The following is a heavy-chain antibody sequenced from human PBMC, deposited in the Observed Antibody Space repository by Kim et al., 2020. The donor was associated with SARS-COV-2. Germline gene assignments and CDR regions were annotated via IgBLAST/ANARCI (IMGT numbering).Heavy chain of an antibody. V-gene: IGHV3-48*03. D-gene: IGHD5-18*01. CDR3: ARLVGYSYGYRGIDY. Sequence: DSVKGRFTNSRDNAKNSLYLQMNSLRAEDTAVYYCARLVGYSYGYRGIDYWGQGTLVTVSS. J-gene: IGHJ4*02.